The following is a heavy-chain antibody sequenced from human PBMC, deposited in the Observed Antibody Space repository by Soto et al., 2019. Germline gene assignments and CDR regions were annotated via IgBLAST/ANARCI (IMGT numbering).Heavy chain of an antibody. V-gene: IGHV3-33*01. CDR3: ARDGGYYFDY. CDR1: GFTFSSYG. Sequence: QVQLVESGGGVVQPGRSLRLSCAASGFTFSSYGMHWVRQAPGKGLEWVAVIWYDGSNKYYADSVKGRFTISRDNSKNTLYLQMNSRRAEDTAVYYCARDGGYYFDYWGQGTLVTVSS. J-gene: IGHJ4*02. CDR2: IWYDGSNK.